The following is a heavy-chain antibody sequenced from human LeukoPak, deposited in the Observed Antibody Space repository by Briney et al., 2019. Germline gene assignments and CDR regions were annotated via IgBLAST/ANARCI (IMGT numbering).Heavy chain of an antibody. V-gene: IGHV3-33*01. CDR2: IWLDGSAT. D-gene: IGHD1-14*01. Sequence: GGSLRLSCAASGFDFGSCDMHWVRQAPGKGLEWVAIIWLDGSATYYGDSVKGRFIVSRDNSNNTLYLQMNSLRVEDTAVYYCARDLNREDFDYWGQGTLVAVSS. CDR1: GFDFGSCD. J-gene: IGHJ4*02. CDR3: ARDLNREDFDY.